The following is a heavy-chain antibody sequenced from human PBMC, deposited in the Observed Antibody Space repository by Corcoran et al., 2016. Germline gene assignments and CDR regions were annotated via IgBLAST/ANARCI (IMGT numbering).Heavy chain of an antibody. D-gene: IGHD2-15*01. J-gene: IGHJ5*02. CDR2: IYYSGST. Sequence: QLQLQESGSGLVKPSETLSLTCTVSGGSISSSSYYWGWIRQPPGKGLEWIGSIYYSGSTYYNPSLKSRVTIAVDTSKNPFSLTLSSVPAADTAVYYCASRVYCSGGSCWTWFYPWGQGTLVTVSS. CDR3: ASRVYCSGGSCWTWFYP. V-gene: IGHV4-39*01. CDR1: GGSISSSSYY.